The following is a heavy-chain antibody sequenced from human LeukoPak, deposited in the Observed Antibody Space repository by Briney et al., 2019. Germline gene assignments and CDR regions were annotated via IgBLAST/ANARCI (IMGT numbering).Heavy chain of an antibody. D-gene: IGHD3-9*01. Sequence: ASVKVSCKASGYTFTSYGISWVRQAPGQGLEWMGWISAYNGNTNYAQKLQGRVTMTTDTYTSTAYMELRSLRSDDTAVYYCASLTSGPGYASNYYYYMDVWGKGTTVTVSS. J-gene: IGHJ6*03. CDR2: ISAYNGNT. CDR1: GYTFTSYG. V-gene: IGHV1-18*01. CDR3: ASLTSGPGYASNYYYYMDV.